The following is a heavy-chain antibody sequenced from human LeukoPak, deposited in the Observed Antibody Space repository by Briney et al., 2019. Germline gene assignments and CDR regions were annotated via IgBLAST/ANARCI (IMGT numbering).Heavy chain of an antibody. V-gene: IGHV4-31*03. CDR1: GGSISSGNYY. D-gene: IGHD6-13*01. CDR3: ARGPGIAAAGTFDY. J-gene: IGHJ4*02. CDR2: IYYSGST. Sequence: SSETLSLTCTVSGGSISSGNYYWSWLRQHPGKGLEWIGYIYYSGSTYYNPSLKSRVTISVDTSKNQFSLKLSSVTAADTAVFYCARGPGIAAAGTFDYWGQGTLVTVSS.